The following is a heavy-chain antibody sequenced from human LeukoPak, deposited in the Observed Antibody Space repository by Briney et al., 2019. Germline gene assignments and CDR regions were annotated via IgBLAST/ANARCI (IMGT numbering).Heavy chain of an antibody. V-gene: IGHV4-39*01. CDR3: ARHRRPYYYDSSGYYPEYFQH. J-gene: IGHJ1*01. CDR1: GGSISSSSYY. Sequence: SETLSLTCTVSGGSISSSSYYWGWIRQPPGKGLEWIGSIYYSGSTYYNPSLKSRVTISVDTSKNQFSLKLSSVTAADTAVYYCARHRRPYYYDSSGYYPEYFQHWGQGTLVTVSS. D-gene: IGHD3-22*01. CDR2: IYYSGST.